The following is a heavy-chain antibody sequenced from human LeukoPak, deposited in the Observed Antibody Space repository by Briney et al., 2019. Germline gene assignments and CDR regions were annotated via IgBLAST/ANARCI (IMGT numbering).Heavy chain of an antibody. V-gene: IGHV4-31*03. Sequence: PSETLSLTCTVSGDSISSGGYYWSWIRQHPGKGLEWIGYIYYSGSTYYNPSLKSRATISVDTSKNQFSLKLSSVTAADTAVYYCARDMVRGVSQGFDYWGQGTLVTVSS. CDR1: GDSISSGGYY. CDR3: ARDMVRGVSQGFDY. CDR2: IYYSGST. D-gene: IGHD3-10*01. J-gene: IGHJ4*02.